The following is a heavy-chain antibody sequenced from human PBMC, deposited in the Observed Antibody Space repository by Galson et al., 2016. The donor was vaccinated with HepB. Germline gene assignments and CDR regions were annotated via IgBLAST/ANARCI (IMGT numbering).Heavy chain of an antibody. Sequence: SLRLSCAASGFTFSTYNMNWVRLAPGKGLDWISGITGTGGGTYYADSVKGRFTISRDTSKNTLFLQLSSLRVEDTAVYYCAKDHTGSTVGWSDGMDVWGQGTRVTVSS. V-gene: IGHV3-23*01. D-gene: IGHD1-7*01. CDR3: AKDHTGSTVGWSDGMDV. CDR2: ITGTGGGT. CDR1: GFTFSTYN. J-gene: IGHJ6*02.